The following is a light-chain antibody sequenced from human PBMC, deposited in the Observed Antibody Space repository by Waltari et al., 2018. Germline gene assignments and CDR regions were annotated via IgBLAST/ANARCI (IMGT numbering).Light chain of an antibody. CDR1: SGDVGCYNY. V-gene: IGLV2-8*01. CDR3: TSHAGTNSV. CDR2: EVS. J-gene: IGLJ3*02. Sequence: QSALTQPPSASVSPGQSVTIPCTGTSGDVGCYNYVSWYQHHPGTAPKVLIYEVSKRPSGVPDRFSGSKSGNTASLTVSGLQAEDEAEYFCTSHAGTNSVFGGGTKLTVL.